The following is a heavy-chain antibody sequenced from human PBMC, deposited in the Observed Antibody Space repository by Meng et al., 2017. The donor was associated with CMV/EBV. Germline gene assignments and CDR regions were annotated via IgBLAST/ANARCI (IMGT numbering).Heavy chain of an antibody. D-gene: IGHD6-13*01. CDR1: FTGYY. CDR2: INPHSGGT. V-gene: IGHV1-2*02. J-gene: IGHJ5*02. Sequence: FTGYYRHRVRPAPGQGLEWMGWINPHSGGTNYAQKFQGRVTMTRDTSISTAYMELSRLRSDDTAVYYCARDGAPYGIAAAGGLLFDPWGQGTLVTVSS. CDR3: ARDGAPYGIAAAGGLLFDP.